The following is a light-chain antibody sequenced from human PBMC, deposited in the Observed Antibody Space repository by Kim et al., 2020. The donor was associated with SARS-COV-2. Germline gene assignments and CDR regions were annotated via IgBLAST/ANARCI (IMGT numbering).Light chain of an antibody. V-gene: IGLV3-21*01. CDR1: NIGTKS. CDR2: YDN. Sequence: SYELTQPPSVSVAPGQTATITCGEDNIGTKSVHWYQQKPGQAPLLVISYDNDRSSGTPERFSGSNSGDTATLAISRVEPGDEGDYYCQVWDTTSDWVFGGGTQLTVL. CDR3: QVWDTTSDWV. J-gene: IGLJ3*02.